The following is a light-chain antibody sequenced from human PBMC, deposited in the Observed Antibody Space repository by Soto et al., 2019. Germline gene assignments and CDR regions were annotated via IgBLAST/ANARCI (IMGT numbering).Light chain of an antibody. CDR3: QSFDTRLNSVV. V-gene: IGLV1-40*01. CDR2: SNN. J-gene: IGLJ2*01. CDR1: SSNIGAGYD. Sequence: VVTQPPSASGALGQRVTISCTGSSSNIGAGYDVHWYQQFPGSAPRLLIFSNNNRPSGVPDRFSGSKSGTSASLDISGLQADDEADYYCQSFDTRLNSVVFGGGTKLTVL.